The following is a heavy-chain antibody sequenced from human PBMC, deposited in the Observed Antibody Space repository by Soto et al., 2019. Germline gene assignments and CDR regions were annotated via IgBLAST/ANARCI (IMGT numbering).Heavy chain of an antibody. CDR3: ARDAPPDDY. J-gene: IGHJ4*02. CDR1: GFTFSSYS. V-gene: IGHV3-48*01. CDR2: ISSSTI. Sequence: EVQLVESGGGLVQPGGSLRLSCAASGFTFSSYSMNWVRQAPGKGLEWVSYISSSTIYYADSVKGRFTISRDNAKTSLYLQMDSLRAEDTAVYYCARDAPPDDYWGQGTLVTVSS.